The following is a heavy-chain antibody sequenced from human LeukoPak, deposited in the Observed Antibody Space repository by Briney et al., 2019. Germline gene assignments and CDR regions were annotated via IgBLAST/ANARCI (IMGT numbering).Heavy chain of an antibody. Sequence: GGSLRLSCAASGFTFSSYVIHWVRQAPGKGLEWVAMISYDGSNKYYADSVKGRFTISRDNSKNTLYLQMNSLRAEDTAVYYCAKDVGVGITQQLPRYFQHWGQGTLVTVTS. CDR2: ISYDGSNK. J-gene: IGHJ1*01. CDR1: GFTFSSYV. V-gene: IGHV3-30-3*01. D-gene: IGHD6-13*01. CDR3: AKDVGVGITQQLPRYFQH.